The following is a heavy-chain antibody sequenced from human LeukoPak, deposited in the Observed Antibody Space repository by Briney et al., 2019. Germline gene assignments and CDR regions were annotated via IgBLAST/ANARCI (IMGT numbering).Heavy chain of an antibody. Sequence: SETLSLTCTVSGGSISSYYWSWIRQPPGKGLEWIGYIYYSGSTNYNPSLKSRVTISVDTSKNQFSLKLSSATAADTAVYYCARRSYDSSYYFDYWGQGTLVTVSS. CDR1: GGSISSYY. J-gene: IGHJ4*02. D-gene: IGHD3-22*01. CDR2: IYYSGST. CDR3: ARRSYDSSYYFDY. V-gene: IGHV4-59*01.